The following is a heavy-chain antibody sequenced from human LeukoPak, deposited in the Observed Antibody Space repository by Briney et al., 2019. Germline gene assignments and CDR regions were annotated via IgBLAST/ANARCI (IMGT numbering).Heavy chain of an antibody. Sequence: GGSLRLSCVVSGFTFKNCAMSWVRQAPGKGLEWVSTISDSGGSTYYADPVKGRFTISRDNSKNTLYLQVNSLRADDTAVYYCAKVIGLVDPFDYWGQGTLVIVSS. CDR1: GFTFKNCA. CDR2: ISDSGGST. V-gene: IGHV3-23*01. D-gene: IGHD3-22*01. J-gene: IGHJ4*02. CDR3: AKVIGLVDPFDY.